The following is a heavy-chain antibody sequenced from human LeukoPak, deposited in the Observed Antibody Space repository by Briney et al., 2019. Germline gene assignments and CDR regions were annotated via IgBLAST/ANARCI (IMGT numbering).Heavy chain of an antibody. CDR1: GFTVSSNY. J-gene: IGHJ4*02. D-gene: IGHD3-22*01. CDR3: AREYYYDSSGYRQV. CDR2: IYSGGST. Sequence: GGSLRLSCAASGFTVSSNYMSWVRQAPGKGLEWVSVIYSGGSTYYADSVKGRFTISRHNSKNTLYLQMNSLRAEDTAVYYCAREYYYDSSGYRQVWGQGTLVTASS. V-gene: IGHV3-53*04.